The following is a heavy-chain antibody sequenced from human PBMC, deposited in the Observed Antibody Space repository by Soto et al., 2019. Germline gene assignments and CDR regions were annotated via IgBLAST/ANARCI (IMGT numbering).Heavy chain of an antibody. D-gene: IGHD4-17*01. CDR1: GGTFRRSA. CDR3: ARGSTVPPSDFDY. V-gene: IGHV1-69*12. CDR2: IIPIFGTA. J-gene: IGHJ4*02. Sequence: QVQLVQSGAEVQKPGSSVKVSCKASGGTFRRSAISWVRPAPGQGLEWMGGIIPIFGTANYAQKFQGRVTSTADETTSTDYMELSSLRSEDTDGEYCARGSTVPPSDFDYWGQGTLVTVSS.